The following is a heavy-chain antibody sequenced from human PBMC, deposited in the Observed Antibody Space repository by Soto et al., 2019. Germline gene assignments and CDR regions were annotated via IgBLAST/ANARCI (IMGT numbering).Heavy chain of an antibody. D-gene: IGHD3-10*01. CDR2: ITADGGGA. Sequence: GGSLRLSCTASGFTFRNYIMNWVRQAPGKGLEWISTITADGGGAFYADSVKGRFTISRDNSKNTLYLQIHNLRAEDTALYYCAKDRTMARGIRAFDIWGQGTTVTVS. CDR3: AKDRTMARGIRAFDI. CDR1: GFTFRNYI. J-gene: IGHJ3*02. V-gene: IGHV3-23*01.